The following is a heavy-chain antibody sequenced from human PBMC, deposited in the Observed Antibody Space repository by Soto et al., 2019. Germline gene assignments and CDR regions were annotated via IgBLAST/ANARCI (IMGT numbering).Heavy chain of an antibody. Sequence: QVQLVQSGAEVKKPGASVKVSCKVSGYTLTELSMHWVRQAPGQGLEWVGVFDPEDGEKIYAQKSQGRVNMTEDTCTDTAYMELSSLRSEDTAVYYCATIFAAYGGVILPYYFDYWGQGTLVTVSA. D-gene: IGHD3-16*02. V-gene: IGHV1-24*01. CDR3: ATIFAAYGGVILPYYFDY. CDR2: FDPEDGEK. CDR1: GYTLTELS. J-gene: IGHJ4*02.